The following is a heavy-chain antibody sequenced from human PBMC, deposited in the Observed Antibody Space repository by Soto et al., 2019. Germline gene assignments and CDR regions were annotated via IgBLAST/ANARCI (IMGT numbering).Heavy chain of an antibody. D-gene: IGHD6-19*01. CDR1: GFRFEDFA. J-gene: IGHJ4*02. CDR2: LSCSMGSV. V-gene: IGHV3-9*01. Sequence: PGGSLRLSCAASGFRFEDFAMHWVRQAPGKGLGLGSGLSCSMGSVGYADSVKGRFTISRCNAKNSLYLEMNSLRGEDTALYYCAKDRYSSGWYFDAHYCAQGA. CDR3: AKDRYSSGWYFDAHY.